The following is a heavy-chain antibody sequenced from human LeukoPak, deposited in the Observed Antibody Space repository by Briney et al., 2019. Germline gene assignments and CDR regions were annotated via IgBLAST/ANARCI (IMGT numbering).Heavy chain of an antibody. CDR2: IIPIFGTA. D-gene: IGHD4-17*01. CDR3: TTDVKDYGDYVVEYYYYYYGMDV. J-gene: IGHJ6*02. V-gene: IGHV1-69*13. CDR1: GGTFSSYA. Sequence: SVKVSCKASGGTFSSYAISWVRQAPGQGLEWMGGIIPIFGTANYAQKFQGRVTITADESTSTAYMELSSLKTEDTAVYYCTTDVKDYGDYVVEYYYYYYGMDVWGQGTTVTVSS.